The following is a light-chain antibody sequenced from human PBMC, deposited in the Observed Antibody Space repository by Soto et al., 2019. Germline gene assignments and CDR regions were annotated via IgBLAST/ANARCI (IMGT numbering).Light chain of an antibody. V-gene: IGKV3-11*01. CDR3: EEGNDWFT. CDR1: QSIRNY. Sequence: EIVLPQSPATLSLSPGERATLSCRASQSIRNYLAWYQQKPGQPPRLLIYDASNRSTAIPARFSAGGSGTAIILTISGLELDAVEAYYWEEGNDWFTFGGGTKVEIK. J-gene: IGKJ4*01. CDR2: DAS.